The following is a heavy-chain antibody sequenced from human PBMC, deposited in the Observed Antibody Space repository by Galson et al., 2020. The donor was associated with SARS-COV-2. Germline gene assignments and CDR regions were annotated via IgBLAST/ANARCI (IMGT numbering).Heavy chain of an antibody. J-gene: IGHJ4*02. Sequence: GGSLRLSCAASGFTFSSYEMNWVRQAPGKGLEWVSYISSSGNKIYYADSVKGRFTISRDNAKNSLYLQMNSLRVEDTAFYYCARDDGSGSYLRYWGQGALVTVFS. D-gene: IGHD3-10*01. CDR3: ARDDGSGSYLRY. V-gene: IGHV3-48*03. CDR2: ISSSGNKI. CDR1: GFTFSSYE.